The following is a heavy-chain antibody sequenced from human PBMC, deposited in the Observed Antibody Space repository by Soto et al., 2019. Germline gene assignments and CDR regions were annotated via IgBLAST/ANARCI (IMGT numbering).Heavy chain of an antibody. CDR3: ATQGFGTLHGLVDV. CDR1: GGTITSITNHY. D-gene: IGHD1-7*01. V-gene: IGHV4-59*08. J-gene: IGHJ6*02. Sequence: SETLSLTCTVSGGTITSITNHYCSWIRQPPGKGLEWIGYISYSGHTSYNPSLKSRVILSVDTSKNQVSLNLASVTAADTAVYYCATQGFGTLHGLVDVWGQGTTVTVSS. CDR2: ISYSGHT.